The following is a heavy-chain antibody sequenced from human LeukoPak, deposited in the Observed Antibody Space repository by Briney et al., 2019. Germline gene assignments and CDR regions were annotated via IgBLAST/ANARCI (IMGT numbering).Heavy chain of an antibody. V-gene: IGHV3-48*04. Sequence: GGSLRLSCAASGFTFSSYSMNWVRQAPGKGREGGSYIGSSSSTIYYADSVKGRFTISRDNAKSSLYLQINSLRAEDTAVYYCASLYRFGLTKFDYWGQGTLVTVSS. CDR1: GFTFSSYS. J-gene: IGHJ4*02. CDR2: IGSSSSTI. CDR3: ASLYRFGLTKFDY. D-gene: IGHD3-10*01.